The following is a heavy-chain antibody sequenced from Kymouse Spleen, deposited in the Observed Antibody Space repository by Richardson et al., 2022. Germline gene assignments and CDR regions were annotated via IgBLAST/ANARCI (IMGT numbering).Heavy chain of an antibody. D-gene: IGHD3-9*01. J-gene: IGHJ6*02. CDR1: GFTFSSYS. CDR2: ISSSSSTI. V-gene: IGHV3-48*02. CDR3: ARDGLRYFDWFCYYGMDV. Sequence: EVQLVESGGGLVQPGGSLRLSCAASGFTFSSYSMNWVRQAPGKGLEWVSYISSSSSTIYYADSVKGRFTISRDNAKNSLYLQMNSLRDEDTAVYYCARDGLRYFDWFCYYGMDVWGQGTTVTVSS.